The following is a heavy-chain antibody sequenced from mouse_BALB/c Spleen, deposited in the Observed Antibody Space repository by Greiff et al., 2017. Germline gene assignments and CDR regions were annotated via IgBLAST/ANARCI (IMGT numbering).Heavy chain of an antibody. CDR2: ISSGGSYT. Sequence: DVMLVESGGGLVKPGGSLKLSCAASGFTFSSYTMSWVRQTPEKRLEWVATISSGGSYTYYPDSVKGRFTISRDNAKNTLYLQMSSLKSEDTAMYYCTREGYGNYEDDWGQGTTLTVSS. D-gene: IGHD2-1*01. CDR3: TREGYGNYEDD. V-gene: IGHV5-6-4*01. CDR1: GFTFSSYT. J-gene: IGHJ2*01.